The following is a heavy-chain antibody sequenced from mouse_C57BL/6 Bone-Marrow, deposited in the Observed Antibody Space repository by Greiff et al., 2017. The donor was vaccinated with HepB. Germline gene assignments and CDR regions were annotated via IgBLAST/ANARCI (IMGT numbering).Heavy chain of an antibody. CDR2: ISSGSSTI. J-gene: IGHJ3*01. CDR3: ARREGKGGFAY. Sequence: EVKLMESGGGLVKPGGSLKLSCAASGFTFSDYGMHWVRQAPEKGLEWVAYISSGSSTIYYADTVKGRFTISRDNAKNTLFLQMTSLRSEDTAMYYCARREGKGGFAYWGQGTLVTVSA. V-gene: IGHV5-17*01. CDR1: GFTFSDYG.